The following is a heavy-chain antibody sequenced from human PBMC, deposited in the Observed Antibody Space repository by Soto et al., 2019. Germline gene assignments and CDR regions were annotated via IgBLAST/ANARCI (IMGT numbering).Heavy chain of an antibody. Sequence: QVQLVQSGAEVKKPGASVKVYCKASGYTFTSYDIIWVRQATGQGLEWMGWMNPSTGNTDSAEKFQGRLTMTRNTSISTVYMALSSLSFEDTAVYYWARGRIIVAGGFDPWGQGTLVTVSS. CDR3: ARGRIIVAGGFDP. CDR2: MNPSTGNT. J-gene: IGHJ5*02. CDR1: GYTFTSYD. V-gene: IGHV1-8*01. D-gene: IGHD6-19*01.